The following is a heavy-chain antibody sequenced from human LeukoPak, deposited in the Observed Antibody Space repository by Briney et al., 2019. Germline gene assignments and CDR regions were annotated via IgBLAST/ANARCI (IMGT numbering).Heavy chain of an antibody. J-gene: IGHJ4*02. D-gene: IGHD3-22*01. CDR2: IYYSGST. CDR3: ASRDYYDSSGYFDY. CDR1: GGSISSGDYY. Sequence: PSETLSLTCTVSGGSISSGDYYWSWIRQPPGKGLEWIGYIYYSGSTYYNPSLKSRVTISVDTSKNQFSLKLSSVTAADMAVYYCASRDYYDSSGYFDYWGQGTLVTVSS. V-gene: IGHV4-30-4*01.